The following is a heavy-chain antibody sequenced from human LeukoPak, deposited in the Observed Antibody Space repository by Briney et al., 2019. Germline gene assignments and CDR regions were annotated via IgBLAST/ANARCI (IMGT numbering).Heavy chain of an antibody. CDR3: AKGVYYYDSSGYYYTDYFDH. Sequence: PGGSLRLSCAASGFTFSNYAMSWVRQAPGKGLEWVSAISGGGGSTYYAGSVQGRCTISRDNSKNTLDLQINSLRAEDTAVYYCAKGVYYYDSSGYYYTDYFDHWGQGNRGTVSS. J-gene: IGHJ4*02. V-gene: IGHV3-23*01. CDR1: GFTFSNYA. D-gene: IGHD3-22*01. CDR2: ISGGGGST.